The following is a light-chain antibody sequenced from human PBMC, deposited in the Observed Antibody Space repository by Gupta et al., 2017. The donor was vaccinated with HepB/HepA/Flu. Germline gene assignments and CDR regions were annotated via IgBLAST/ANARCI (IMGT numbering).Light chain of an antibody. CDR2: KGS. CDR3: RQAEHWPYT. Sequence: VALTQSQLPRPVTLGQPASISCRSSQSLVYGDGNTYLNWFQQRPGQSPRRLIYKGSDRDSGVPDRFSGNASGTDFTLKITRVEAEDVGVYYCRQAEHWPYTFGQGTKLEIK. J-gene: IGKJ2*01. CDR1: QSLVYGDGNTY. V-gene: IGKV2-30*01.